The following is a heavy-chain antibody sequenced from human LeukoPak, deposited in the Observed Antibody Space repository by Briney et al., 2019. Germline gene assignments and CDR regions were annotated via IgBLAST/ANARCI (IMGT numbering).Heavy chain of an antibody. CDR3: ARDQYYDVSTYYEIDY. Sequence: SEPLSLTCTVSGASISSSTYYWGWIRQPPGKGLEWIGSASYSGNTYYNPSLKSRVTILVDTSKNQFSLKMTSVTAADTAVYYCARDQYYDVSTYYEIDYWGQGTLVTVSS. CDR2: ASYSGNT. D-gene: IGHD3-22*01. CDR1: GASISSSTYY. V-gene: IGHV4-39*07. J-gene: IGHJ4*02.